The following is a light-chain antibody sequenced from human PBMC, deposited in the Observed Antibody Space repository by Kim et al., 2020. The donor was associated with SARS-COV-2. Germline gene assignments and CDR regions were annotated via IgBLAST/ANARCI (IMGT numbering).Light chain of an antibody. Sequence: GRTVALPVASDNGADTSGYHPNSFQQKPGQAPRTLIYSTSNRPSWAPGRFSGALLGGKAALTLSGVQPEDEADYYCLIYFGGAWVFGGGTQLTVL. CDR1: NGADTSGYH. V-gene: IGLV7-43*01. CDR2: STS. CDR3: LIYFGGAWV. J-gene: IGLJ2*01.